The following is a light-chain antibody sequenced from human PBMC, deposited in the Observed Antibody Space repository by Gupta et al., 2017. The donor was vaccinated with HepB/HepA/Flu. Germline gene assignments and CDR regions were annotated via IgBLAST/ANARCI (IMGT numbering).Light chain of an antibody. CDR2: SAS. V-gene: IGKV3-15*01. CDR3: QQYKEWWT. J-gene: IGKJ1*01. Sequence: DQQSPGQAPRLLIYSASTRATHIPTRFSGSGSGTEFALTISSLQFEDFALYYCQQYKEWWTFGQGTKVEIK.